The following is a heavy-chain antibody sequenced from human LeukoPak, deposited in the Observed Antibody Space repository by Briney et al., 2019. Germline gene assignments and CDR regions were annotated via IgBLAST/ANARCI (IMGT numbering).Heavy chain of an antibody. CDR1: GFTLSSYW. D-gene: IGHD6-13*01. V-gene: IGHV3-7*01. Sequence: GGSLRLSCAASGFTLSSYWMSWVRQAPGKGLEWVANIKQDGSEKYYVDSVKGRFTISRDNAKNSLYLQMNSLRAEDTAVYYCARGGIATPDAFDIWGQGTMVTVSS. CDR3: ARGGIATPDAFDI. J-gene: IGHJ3*02. CDR2: IKQDGSEK.